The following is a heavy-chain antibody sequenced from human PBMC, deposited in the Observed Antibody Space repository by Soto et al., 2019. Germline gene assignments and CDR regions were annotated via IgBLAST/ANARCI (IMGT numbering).Heavy chain of an antibody. V-gene: IGHV4-31*03. CDR1: GGSISSGGYY. CDR3: AREGGIVGATAADY. CDR2: IYYSGST. Sequence: QVQLQESGPGLVKPSQTLSLTCTVSGGSISSGGYYWSWIRQHPGKGLEWIGYIYYSGSTYYNPSLKSRGTISVDTSKNQFALKLSSVTAADTAVYYCAREGGIVGATAADYWGQGTLVTVSS. D-gene: IGHD1-26*01. J-gene: IGHJ4*02.